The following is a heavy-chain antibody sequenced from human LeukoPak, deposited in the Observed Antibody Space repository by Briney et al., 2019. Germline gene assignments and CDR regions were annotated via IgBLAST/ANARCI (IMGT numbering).Heavy chain of an antibody. CDR2: ISYDGSNK. J-gene: IGHJ4*02. D-gene: IGHD5-18*01. V-gene: IGHV3-30*03. CDR3: ARSTAMGPAGDY. CDR1: GFTFSSYW. Sequence: GGSLRLSCTASGFTFSSYWMHWVRQAPGKGLEWVAVISYDGSNKYYADSVKGRFTISRDNSKNTLYLQMNSLRAEDTAVYYCARSTAMGPAGDYWGQGTLVTVSS.